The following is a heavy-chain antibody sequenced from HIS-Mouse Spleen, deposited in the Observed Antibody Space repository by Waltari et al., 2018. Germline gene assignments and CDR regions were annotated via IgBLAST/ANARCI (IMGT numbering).Heavy chain of an antibody. CDR2: IYYSGST. V-gene: IGHV4-39*07. J-gene: IGHJ2*01. D-gene: IGHD6-13*01. CDR3: AREIPYSSSWYDWYFDL. Sequence: QLQLQESGPGLVKPSETLSLTCTVSGGSISSSTYYWGWIRQPHGKGLEWIGSIYYSGSTYYNPSLKRRVTISVDTSKNQFSLKLSSVTAADTAVYYCAREIPYSSSWYDWYFDLWGRGTLVTVSS. CDR1: GGSISSSTYY.